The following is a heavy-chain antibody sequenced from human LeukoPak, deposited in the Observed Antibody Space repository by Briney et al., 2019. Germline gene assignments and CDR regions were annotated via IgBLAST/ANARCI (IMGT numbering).Heavy chain of an antibody. D-gene: IGHD3-9*01. V-gene: IGHV3-30*07. CDR2: ISYDGSTK. CDR1: GFTISNYA. J-gene: IGHJ1*01. CDR3: AKDGASNYDILTGYYIRAGYFQH. Sequence: GKSLRLSCAASGFTISNYAMHWVRQAPGTGLEWVTIISYDGSTKYYADSVKGRFTISRDNSKNTLYLQMNSLRAEDTAVYYCAKDGASNYDILTGYYIRAGYFQHWGQGTLVTVSS.